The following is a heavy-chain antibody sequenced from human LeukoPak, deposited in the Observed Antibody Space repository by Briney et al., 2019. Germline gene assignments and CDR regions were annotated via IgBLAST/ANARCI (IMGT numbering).Heavy chain of an antibody. D-gene: IGHD2-15*01. V-gene: IGHV3-30-3*01. J-gene: IGHJ4*02. CDR2: ISYDGSNK. CDR3: ARVGCSGGSCYSSLTFDY. CDR1: GFTFSSYA. Sequence: PGGSLRLSCAASGFTFSSYAMRWVRQAPGNGLEWVAVISYDGSNKYYADSVKGRFTISRDNSKNTLYLQMNSLRAEDTAVYYCARVGCSGGSCYSSLTFDYWGQGTLVTVSS.